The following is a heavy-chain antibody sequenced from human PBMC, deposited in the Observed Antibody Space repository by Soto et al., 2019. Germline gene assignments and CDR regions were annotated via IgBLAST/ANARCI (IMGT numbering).Heavy chain of an antibody. V-gene: IGHV4-31*03. CDR3: ARVGRDDYVWGSYRSHPHDALDI. D-gene: IGHD3-16*02. J-gene: IGHJ3*02. CDR1: GGSISSGGYY. CDR2: IYYSGST. Sequence: SETLSLTCTVSGGSISSGGYYWSWIRQHPGRGLEWIGYIYYSGSTYYNPSLKSRVTISVDTSKNQFSLKLSSVTAADTAVYYCARVGRDDYVWGSYRSHPHDALDIWGQGTMVPVSS.